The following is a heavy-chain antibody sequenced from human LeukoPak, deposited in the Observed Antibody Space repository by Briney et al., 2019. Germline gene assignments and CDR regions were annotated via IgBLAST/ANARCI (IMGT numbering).Heavy chain of an antibody. D-gene: IGHD1-14*01. CDR2: ISSSSSYI. J-gene: IGHJ3*02. V-gene: IGHV3-21*01. CDR1: GFTFSSYS. Sequence: PGGSLRLSCAASGFTFSSYSMNWVRQAPGKGLEWVSSISSSSSYIYYADSVKGRFTISRDNARNSLYLQMNSLRAEDTAVYYCARDHSGAFDIWGQGTMVTVSS. CDR3: ARDHSGAFDI.